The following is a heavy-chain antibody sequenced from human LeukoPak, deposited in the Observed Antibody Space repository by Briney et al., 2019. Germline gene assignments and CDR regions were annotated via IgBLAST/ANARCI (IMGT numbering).Heavy chain of an antibody. J-gene: IGHJ6*03. CDR3: ARDRHSSGWPGAGRYYYYMDV. CDR1: GGTFSSYA. V-gene: IGHV1-69*04. D-gene: IGHD6-19*01. Sequence: GASVKVSCKASGGTFSSYAISWVRQAPGQGLEWMGRIIPILGIANYAQKFQGRVTITADKSTSTAYMELSSVTAADTAVYYCARDRHSSGWPGAGRYYYYMDVWGKGTTVTVSS. CDR2: IIPILGIA.